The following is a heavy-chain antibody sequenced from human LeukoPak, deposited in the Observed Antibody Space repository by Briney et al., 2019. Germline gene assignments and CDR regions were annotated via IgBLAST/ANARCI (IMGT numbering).Heavy chain of an antibody. CDR1: GYTFTGYY. V-gene: IGHV1-2*02. D-gene: IGHD5-12*01. J-gene: IGHJ4*02. CDR2: INPNSGGT. Sequence: ASVKVSCKASGYTFTGYYMHWVRQAPGQGLEWMGWINPNSGGTNYVQKFQGRVTMTRDTSISTAYMELSRLRSDDTAVYYCAAALGIVATGGDYWGQGTLVTVSS. CDR3: AAALGIVATGGDY.